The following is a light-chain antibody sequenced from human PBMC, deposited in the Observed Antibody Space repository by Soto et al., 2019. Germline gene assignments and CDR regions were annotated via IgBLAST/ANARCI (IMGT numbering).Light chain of an antibody. CDR3: NSHTSGDFRV. Sequence: QSVLTQPASGSGSPGQSITISCTGTSSDVGRYNHVSWYQHHPGKAPKLIISEVSNRPSGVSNRFSGSKSGYTASLTISGLQAEDEADYYCNSHTSGDFRVFGTGTKLTVL. J-gene: IGLJ1*01. V-gene: IGLV2-14*01. CDR2: EVS. CDR1: SSDVGRYNH.